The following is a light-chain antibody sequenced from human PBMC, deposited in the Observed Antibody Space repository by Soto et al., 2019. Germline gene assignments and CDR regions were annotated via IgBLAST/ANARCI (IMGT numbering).Light chain of an antibody. CDR3: QQYGSLPFT. Sequence: EIVLTQSPGTLSLSPGERATLSCRASQSVSSSYLAWYQQKPGQAPRLLIYGASSRATGIPDRFSGSGSGADFTLTISRLEPEDFAAYYCQQYGSLPFTFGPGTKVDI. CDR1: QSVSSSY. V-gene: IGKV3-20*01. CDR2: GAS. J-gene: IGKJ3*01.